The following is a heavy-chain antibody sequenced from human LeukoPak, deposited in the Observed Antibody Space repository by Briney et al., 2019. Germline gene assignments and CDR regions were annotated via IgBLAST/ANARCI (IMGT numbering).Heavy chain of an antibody. Sequence: GGSLRLSCAASGFTFSSYWMSWVRQAPGKGLEWVANIKQNGSEKYYVDSVKGRFTISRDNDKNSLFLQMTSLRAEDTAVYYCARVGGRYSPLGYWGQGTLVTVSS. CDR3: ARVGGRYSPLGY. J-gene: IGHJ4*02. D-gene: IGHD3-16*02. CDR2: IKQNGSEK. V-gene: IGHV3-7*01. CDR1: GFTFSSYW.